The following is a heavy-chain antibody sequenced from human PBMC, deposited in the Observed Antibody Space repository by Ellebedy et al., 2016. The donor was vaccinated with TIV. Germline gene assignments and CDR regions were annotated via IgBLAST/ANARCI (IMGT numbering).Heavy chain of an antibody. J-gene: IGHJ6*03. V-gene: IGHV4-59*01. CDR3: ARDRSDGEFWGGTDYYMDV. CDR2: IYYSGST. Sequence: SETLSLXXTVSGDSISPYYWSWMRQPPGKRLESIGYIYYSGSTNYNPSLKSRVILSVDRSKNQFSLKLTSVTAADMAVYYCARDRSDGEFWGGTDYYMDVWGTGTTVTVSS. D-gene: IGHD3-3*01. CDR1: GDSISPYY.